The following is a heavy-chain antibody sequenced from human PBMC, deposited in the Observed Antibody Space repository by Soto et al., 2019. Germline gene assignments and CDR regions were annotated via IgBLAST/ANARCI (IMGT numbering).Heavy chain of an antibody. Sequence: ASVKVSCKASGYTFTSYDINWVRQATGQGLEWMGWMNPNSGNTGYAQKFQGRVTMTRNTSISTAYMELSSLRSEDTAVYYCARGISYGSGTYYYYYMDVWGKGTTVTVSS. V-gene: IGHV1-8*01. J-gene: IGHJ6*03. CDR2: MNPNSGNT. CDR3: ARGISYGSGTYYYYYMDV. CDR1: GYTFTSYD. D-gene: IGHD3-10*01.